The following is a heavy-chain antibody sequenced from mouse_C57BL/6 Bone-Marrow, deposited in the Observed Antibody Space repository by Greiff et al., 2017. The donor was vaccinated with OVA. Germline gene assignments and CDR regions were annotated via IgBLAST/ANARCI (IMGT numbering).Heavy chain of an antibody. Sequence: VQLKESGPGLVKPSQSLSLTCSVTGYSITSGYYWNWIRQFPGNKLEWMGYISYDGSNNYNPSLKNRISITRDTSKNQFFLKLNSVTTEDTATYYWARNYGSSYVYFDVWGTGTTVTVSS. CDR2: ISYDGSN. V-gene: IGHV3-6*01. CDR1: GYSITSGYY. J-gene: IGHJ1*03. CDR3: ARNYGSSYVYFDV. D-gene: IGHD1-1*01.